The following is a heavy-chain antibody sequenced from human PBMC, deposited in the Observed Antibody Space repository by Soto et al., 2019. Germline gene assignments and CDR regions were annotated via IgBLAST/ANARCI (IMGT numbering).Heavy chain of an antibody. CDR3: AKPGLRDYSNFFVFSGYYFDY. Sequence: GGSLRLSCAASGFTFSSYGMHWVRQAPGKGLEWVAVISYDGSNKYYADSVKGRFTISRDNSKNTLYLQMNSLRAEDTAVYYCAKPGLRDYSNFFVFSGYYFDYWGQGTLVTVSS. D-gene: IGHD4-4*01. CDR1: GFTFSSYG. V-gene: IGHV3-30*18. CDR2: ISYDGSNK. J-gene: IGHJ4*02.